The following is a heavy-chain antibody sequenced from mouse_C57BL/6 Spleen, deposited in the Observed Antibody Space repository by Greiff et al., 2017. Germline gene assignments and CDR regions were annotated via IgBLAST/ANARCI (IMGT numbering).Heavy chain of an antibody. CDR3: AHYDYCSSYFDY. CDR2: IYPGDGET. Sequence: VQLQESGPELVKPGASVTISCKASGYAFSSSWMNWVKQRPGKGLEWIGRIYPGDGETNYNGKFKGKATLTADKSSSTAYMQLSSLTSDDSAVYFCAHYDYCSSYFDYWGQGTTLTVSS. J-gene: IGHJ2*01. V-gene: IGHV1-82*01. CDR1: GYAFSSSW. D-gene: IGHD1-1*01.